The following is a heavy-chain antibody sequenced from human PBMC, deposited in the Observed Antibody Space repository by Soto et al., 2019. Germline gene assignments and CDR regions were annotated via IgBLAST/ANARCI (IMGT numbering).Heavy chain of an antibody. CDR3: AKEAYCSAGSCLDDAFDI. D-gene: IGHD2-15*01. CDR2: IIPVLGLA. CDR1: GGTFSTYS. Sequence: QVQLVQSGAEVKKPGSSVKVSCKASGGTFSTYSITWVRQAPGQGPEWMGRIIPVLGLANYAQKFHGGVTITADKSTSTAYMELSSLRSEDTAVYYCAKEAYCSAGSCLDDAFDIWGQGTMVTVSS. V-gene: IGHV1-69*02. J-gene: IGHJ3*02.